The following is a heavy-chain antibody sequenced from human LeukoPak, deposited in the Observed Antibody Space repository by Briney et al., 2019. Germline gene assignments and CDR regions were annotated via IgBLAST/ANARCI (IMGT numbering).Heavy chain of an antibody. CDR2: ISWNSGSI. CDR3: AKDIGYCSSTSCYAYSSGWYRGFDY. D-gene: IGHD2-2*01. Sequence: PGRSLRLSCAASGFTFDDYAMHWVRQAPGKGLEWVSGISWNSGSIGYADSVKGRFTISRDNAKNSPYLQMNSLRAEDTALYYCAKDIGYCSSTSCYAYSSGWYRGFDYWGQGTLVTVSS. V-gene: IGHV3-9*01. J-gene: IGHJ4*02. CDR1: GFTFDDYA.